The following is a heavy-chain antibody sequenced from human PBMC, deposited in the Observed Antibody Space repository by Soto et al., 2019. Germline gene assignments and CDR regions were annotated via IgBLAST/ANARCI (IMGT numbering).Heavy chain of an antibody. V-gene: IGHV1-18*01. Sequence: ASVKVSCKASGYTFTSYGISWVRQAPGQGLEWMGWISAYNGNTNYAQKLQGRVTMTTDTSASTAYMELSSLRSEDTAVYYCARNPTSITIFGVVISLWGQGTLVTVSS. D-gene: IGHD3-3*01. CDR1: GYTFTSYG. J-gene: IGHJ4*02. CDR2: ISAYNGNT. CDR3: ARNPTSITIFGVVISL.